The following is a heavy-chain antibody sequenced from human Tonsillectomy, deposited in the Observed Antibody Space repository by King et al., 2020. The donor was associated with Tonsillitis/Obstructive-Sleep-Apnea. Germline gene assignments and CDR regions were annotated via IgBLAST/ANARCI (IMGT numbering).Heavy chain of an antibody. CDR3: AKEGGGPYDYVWGSYRRGHFDY. D-gene: IGHD3-16*01. J-gene: IGHJ4*02. CDR1: GGSISSGGYY. Sequence: QLQESGPGLVKPSQTLSLTCTVSGGSISSGGYYCSWIRQHPGKGLEWIGYIYYSGSTYYNPSLKSRVTISVDTSKNQFSLKLSSVTAADTAVYYCAKEGGGPYDYVWGSYRRGHFDYWGQGTLVTVSS. CDR2: IYYSGST. V-gene: IGHV4-31*03.